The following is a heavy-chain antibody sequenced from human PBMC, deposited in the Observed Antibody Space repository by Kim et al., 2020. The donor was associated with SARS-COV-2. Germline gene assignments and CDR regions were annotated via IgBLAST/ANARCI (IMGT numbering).Heavy chain of an antibody. CDR3: AKAGIYGSGSYYNFDS. CDR1: GFTFSSYA. J-gene: IGHJ4*02. Sequence: GGSLRLSCAASGFTFSSYAMSWVRQAPGKGLEWVSAISGSGGSTYYADSVKGRFTISRDNSKNTLYLQMNSLRAEDTAVYYCAKAGIYGSGSYYNFDSWGQGTLVTVSS. D-gene: IGHD3-10*01. CDR2: ISGSGGST. V-gene: IGHV3-23*01.